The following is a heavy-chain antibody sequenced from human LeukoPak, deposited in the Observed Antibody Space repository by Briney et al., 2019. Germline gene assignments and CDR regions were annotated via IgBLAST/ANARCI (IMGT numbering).Heavy chain of an antibody. CDR1: GFTFSGFW. CDR2: INEDGNEK. CDR3: ARDPDDHGGRD. V-gene: IGHV3-7*05. J-gene: IGHJ4*02. Sequence: GGSLRLSCAASGFTFSGFWMSWVRQAPGKGLECMVKINEDGNEKYYVDSVKGRFTISRDNAKNSLYLQMNSVRVEDMAVYYCARDPDDHGGRDWGQGTLVTVSS. D-gene: IGHD4-23*01.